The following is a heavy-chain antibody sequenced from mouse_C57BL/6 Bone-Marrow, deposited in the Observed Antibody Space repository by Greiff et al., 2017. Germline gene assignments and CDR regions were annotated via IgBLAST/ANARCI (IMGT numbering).Heavy chain of an antibody. CDR3: ARDAYYYGSPYYFDY. V-gene: IGHV5-4*01. Sequence: EAQLQESGGGLVQPGGSLKLSCAASGFTFSSYAMSWVRQTPEKRLAWVATISDGGSYTYYPDNVKGRFTISRDNAKNNLYLQMSHLKSEDTAMYYCARDAYYYGSPYYFDYWGQGTTLTVSS. D-gene: IGHD1-1*01. CDR2: ISDGGSYT. CDR1: GFTFSSYA. J-gene: IGHJ2*01.